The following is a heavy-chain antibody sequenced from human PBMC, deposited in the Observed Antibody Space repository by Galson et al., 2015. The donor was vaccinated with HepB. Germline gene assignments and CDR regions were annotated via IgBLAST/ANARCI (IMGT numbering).Heavy chain of an antibody. CDR3: AKVTTRWYSNYIGSSFDY. V-gene: IGHV3-23*01. D-gene: IGHD4-11*01. CDR1: GFTFSSYA. CDR2: ISGSGGST. J-gene: IGHJ4*02. Sequence: SLRLSCAASGFTFSSYAMSWVRQAPGKGLEWVSAISGSGGSTYYADSVKGRFTISRDNSKNTLYLQMNSLRAEDTAVYYCAKVTTRWYSNYIGSSFDYWGQGTLVTVSS.